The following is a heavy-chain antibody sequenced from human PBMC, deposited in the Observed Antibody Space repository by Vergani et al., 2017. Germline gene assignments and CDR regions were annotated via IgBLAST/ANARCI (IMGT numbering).Heavy chain of an antibody. D-gene: IGHD6-19*01. V-gene: IGHV2-70*15. CDR2: IDWDDDK. CDR1: GFSLSTSGMC. J-gene: IGHJ3*02. CDR3: ARSLGYSSGWYNAFDI. Sequence: QVTLRESGPALVKPTQTLTLTCTFSGFSLSTSGMCVSWIRQPPGKALEWLVRIDWDDDKYYSTSLKTRLTISKDTSKNQVVLTMTNMDPVDTATYYCARSLGYSSGWYNAFDIWGQGTMVTVSS.